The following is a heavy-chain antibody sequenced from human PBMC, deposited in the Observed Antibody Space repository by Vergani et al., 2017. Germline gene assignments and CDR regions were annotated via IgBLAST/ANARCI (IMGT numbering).Heavy chain of an antibody. CDR3: AKEVISAAGWGANYYYYGMDV. D-gene: IGHD6-13*01. CDR1: GFTFSSYG. CDR2: ISYDGSNK. J-gene: IGHJ6*02. V-gene: IGHV3-30*18. Sequence: QVQLVESGGGVVQPGRSLRLSCAASGFTFSSYGMHWVRQAPGKGLEWVAAISYDGSNKYYADSVKGRFTISRDNSKNTLYLQMNSLRAEDTAVYYCAKEVISAAGWGANYYYYGMDVWGQGTTVTVSS.